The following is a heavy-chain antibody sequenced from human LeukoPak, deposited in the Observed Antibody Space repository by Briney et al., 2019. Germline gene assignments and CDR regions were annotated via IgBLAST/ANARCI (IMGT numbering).Heavy chain of an antibody. J-gene: IGHJ5*02. D-gene: IGHD3-10*01. V-gene: IGHV1-18*01. CDR2: NSAYNGNT. CDR3: ARGSDYYGSGSYGNWFDP. Sequence: GASVKVSCKASGYTFTSYGISWVRQAPGQGLEWMGWNSAYNGNTNYAQKLQGRVTMTRNTSISTAYMELSSLRSEDTAVYYCARGSDYYGSGSYGNWFDPWGQGTLVTVSS. CDR1: GYTFTSYG.